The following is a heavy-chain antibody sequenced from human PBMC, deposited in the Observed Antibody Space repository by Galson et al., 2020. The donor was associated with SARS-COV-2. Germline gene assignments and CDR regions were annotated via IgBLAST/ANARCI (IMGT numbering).Heavy chain of an antibody. CDR1: GFTFSSYA. CDR3: ARTYSGSYYGQFDF. D-gene: IGHD1-26*01. CDR2: ISYDGSTK. V-gene: IGHV3-30-3*01. J-gene: IGHJ4*02. Sequence: GGSLRLSCAASGFTFSSYAMNWVRQAPGKGLEWVAVISYDGSTKYYAASVKGRFTISRDNSKNTLYLQMTSLRAEDTAVYYCARTYSGSYYGQFDFWGQGTLVTGSS.